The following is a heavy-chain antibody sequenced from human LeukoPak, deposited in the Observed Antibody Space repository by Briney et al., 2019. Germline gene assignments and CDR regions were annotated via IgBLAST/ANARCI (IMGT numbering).Heavy chain of an antibody. V-gene: IGHV3-7*03. CDR1: GFTFSSYW. CDR2: IKQDGSEK. D-gene: IGHD1-26*01. Sequence: TGGSLRLSCAASGFTFSSYWMSWVRQAPGKGLEWVANIKQDGSEKYYVDSVKGRFTISRDNAKNSLYLQMNSLRAGDTAVYYCARGYRYSGSYFRYFDYWSQGTLVTVSS. CDR3: ARGYRYSGSYFRYFDY. J-gene: IGHJ4*02.